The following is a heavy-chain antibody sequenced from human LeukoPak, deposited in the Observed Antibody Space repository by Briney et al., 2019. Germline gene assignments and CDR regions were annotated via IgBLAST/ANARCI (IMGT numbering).Heavy chain of an antibody. CDR2: ISAHNGNT. J-gene: IGHJ4*02. V-gene: IGHV1-18*01. Sequence: ASVKVSCKASGYTFTSYGISWVRQAPGQGLEWMGWISAHNGNTNYAQKLQGRVTMTTDTSTSTAYMELRSLRSDDTAVYYCAREGQVAGTHQIDYWGQGTLVTVSS. D-gene: IGHD6-19*01. CDR3: AREGQVAGTHQIDY. CDR1: GYTFTSYG.